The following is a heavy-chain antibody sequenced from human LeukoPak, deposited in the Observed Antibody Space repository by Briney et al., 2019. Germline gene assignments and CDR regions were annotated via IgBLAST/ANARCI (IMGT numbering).Heavy chain of an antibody. J-gene: IGHJ4*02. CDR2: MSTSNGNT. CDR3: ARGGIAADY. D-gene: IGHD6-13*01. CDR1: GYSFRSYV. Sequence: ASVKVSCKSSGYSFRSYVISWVRQVPGHGLEWVGWMSTSNGNTKYAKKFQGRVSMTTDTSTSTAYLDVRSLRSDDTAMYYCARGGIAADYWGQGTLVTVSS. V-gene: IGHV1-18*01.